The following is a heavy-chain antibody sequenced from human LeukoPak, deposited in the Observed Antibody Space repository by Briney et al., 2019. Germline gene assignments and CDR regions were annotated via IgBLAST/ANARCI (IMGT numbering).Heavy chain of an antibody. Sequence: GGSLRLSCAAPGFTFSSYEMNWVRQAPGKGLEWVSYISSSGSTIYYADSVKGRFTISRDNAKNSLYLQMNSLRAEDTAVYYCAREREQQLAKSYFDYWGQGTLVTVSS. CDR3: AREREQQLAKSYFDY. CDR2: ISSSGSTI. D-gene: IGHD6-13*01. CDR1: GFTFSSYE. J-gene: IGHJ4*02. V-gene: IGHV3-48*03.